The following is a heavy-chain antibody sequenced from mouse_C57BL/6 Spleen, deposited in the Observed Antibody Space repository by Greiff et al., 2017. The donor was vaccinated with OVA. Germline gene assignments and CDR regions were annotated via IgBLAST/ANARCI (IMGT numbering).Heavy chain of an antibody. J-gene: IGHJ3*01. CDR2: IYPGDGDT. Sequence: VKLVESGPELVKPGASVKISCKASGYAFSSSWMNWVKQRPGKGLEWIGRIYPGDGDTNYNGKFKGKATLTADKSSSTAYMQLSSLTSEDSAVXFCAPFYYGYGWFAYWGQGTLVTVSA. V-gene: IGHV1-82*01. CDR1: GYAFSSSW. CDR3: APFYYGYGWFAY. D-gene: IGHD2-2*01.